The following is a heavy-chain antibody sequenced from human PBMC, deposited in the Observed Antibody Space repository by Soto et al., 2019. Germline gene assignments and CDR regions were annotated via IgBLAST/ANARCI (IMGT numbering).Heavy chain of an antibody. CDR2: IIPILGIA. Sequence: SVKVSCKASGGTFSSYTISWVRQAPGQGLEWMGRIIPILGIANYAQKFQGRVTITADKSTSTAYMELSSLRSEDTAVYYCASGSTAAARGFDPWGQGTLVTVSS. V-gene: IGHV1-69*02. J-gene: IGHJ5*02. CDR1: GGTFSSYT. CDR3: ASGSTAAARGFDP. D-gene: IGHD6-13*01.